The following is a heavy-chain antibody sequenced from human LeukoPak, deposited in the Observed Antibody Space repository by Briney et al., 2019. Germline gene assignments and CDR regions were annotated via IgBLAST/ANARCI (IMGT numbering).Heavy chain of an antibody. CDR3: VKDKDYDTSGWYFDL. CDR2: IWYDGSNK. J-gene: IGHJ2*01. D-gene: IGHD3-9*01. Sequence: GGSLRLSCAASGFTFSSYGMHWVRQAPGKGLEWVAVIWYDGSNKYYADSVKGRFTISRDNSKNTLYLQMNSLRAEDTSVYYCVKDKDYDTSGWYFDLWGRGTLVTVSS. V-gene: IGHV3-30*02. CDR1: GFTFSSYG.